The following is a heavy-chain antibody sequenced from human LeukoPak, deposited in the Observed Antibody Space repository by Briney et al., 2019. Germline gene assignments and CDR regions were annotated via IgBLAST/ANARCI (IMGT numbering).Heavy chain of an antibody. D-gene: IGHD6-19*01. CDR2: IIPILGIA. J-gene: IGHJ1*01. Sequence: GASVKVSCKASGYTFTSYGISWVRQAPGQGLEWMGRIIPILGIANYAQKFQGRVTITADKSTSTAYMELSSLRSEDTAVYYCARDFGGSGWTEYFQHWGQGTLVTVSS. V-gene: IGHV1-69*04. CDR1: GYTFTSYG. CDR3: ARDFGGSGWTEYFQH.